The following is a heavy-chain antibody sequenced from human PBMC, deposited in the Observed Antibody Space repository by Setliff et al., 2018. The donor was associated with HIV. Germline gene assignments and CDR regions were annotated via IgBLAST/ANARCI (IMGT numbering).Heavy chain of an antibody. CDR3: ARDFKRYNSPCRFDP. V-gene: IGHV4-34*01. J-gene: IGHJ5*02. D-gene: IGHD5-12*01. CDR1: GGSFSSYY. CDR2: INHSGST. Sequence: SETLSLTCAVYGGSFSSYYWSWIRQPPGKGLEWIGEINHSGSTNYNPSLKSRLTISMDTSKNQFSLKLNSVTAADTAVYYCARDFKRYNSPCRFDPWGPGTLVTVSS.